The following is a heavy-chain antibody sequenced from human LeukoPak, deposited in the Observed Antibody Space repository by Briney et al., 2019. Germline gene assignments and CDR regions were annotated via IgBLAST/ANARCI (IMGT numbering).Heavy chain of an antibody. J-gene: IGHJ4*02. CDR1: GYTFTNYH. CDR3: ARTTSFTASGYDY. D-gene: IGHD6-25*01. Sequence: ASVKVCCKASGYTFTNYHINWVRQATGQGLEWMGWMNPNNGDSGYAQKFQGRVTITRDTSISTSYMELRSLRSDDTAVYFCARTTSFTASGYDYWGQGTLVTVSS. V-gene: IGHV1-8*03. CDR2: MNPNNGDS.